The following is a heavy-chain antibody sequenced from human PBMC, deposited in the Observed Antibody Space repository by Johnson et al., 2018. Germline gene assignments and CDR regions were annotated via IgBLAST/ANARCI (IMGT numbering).Heavy chain of an antibody. D-gene: IGHD1-14*01. CDR2: ISSSGSTI. J-gene: IGHJ6*03. Sequence: QVRLVQSGGGLVKPGGSLRLSCAASGFTFSDYYMSWIRQAPGKGLEWVSYISSSGSTIYYADSGKGRFTISRDNAKNSLYLQMNSLRAEDTAVYYCARDSGHYYYYYMDVWGKGTTVTVSS. CDR1: GFTFSDYY. CDR3: ARDSGHYYYYYMDV. V-gene: IGHV3-11*04.